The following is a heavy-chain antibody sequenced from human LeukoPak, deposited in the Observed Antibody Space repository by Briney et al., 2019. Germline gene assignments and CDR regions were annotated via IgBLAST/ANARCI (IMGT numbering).Heavy chain of an antibody. CDR2: IKEDGSKK. V-gene: IGHV3-7*03. J-gene: IGHJ4*02. CDR1: GFTFSRHW. Sequence: GGSLRLSCAASGFTFSRHWMTWLRQAPGKGLEWVANIKEDGSKKNYVDSVKGRFTISRDNAKNSLYLQMNSLRAEDTAVYFCATPLDYYDTSGYHQGGDWGQGTLVTVSS. CDR3: ATPLDYYDTSGYHQGGD. D-gene: IGHD3-22*01.